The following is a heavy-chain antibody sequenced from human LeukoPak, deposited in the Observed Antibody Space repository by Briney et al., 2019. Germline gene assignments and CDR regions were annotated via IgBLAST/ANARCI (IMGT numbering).Heavy chain of an antibody. D-gene: IGHD2-21*01. CDR2: IKQDGSEK. V-gene: IGHV3-7*01. Sequence: GGSLRLSCAASGFSFSTYSMIWVRQAPGKGLEWVANIKQDGSEKYYADSVKGRFTISRDNAKNSLYLQMNSLRAEDTAVYYCARLHIEPEYFDYWGQGTLVTVSS. CDR3: ARLHIEPEYFDY. J-gene: IGHJ4*02. CDR1: GFSFSTYS.